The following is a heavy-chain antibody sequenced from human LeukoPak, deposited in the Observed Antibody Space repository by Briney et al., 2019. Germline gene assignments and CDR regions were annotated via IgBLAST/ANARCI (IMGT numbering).Heavy chain of an antibody. CDR2: ISGSGGST. J-gene: IGHJ4*01. CDR3: ARDGKGYAYGY. D-gene: IGHD3-16*01. CDR1: GFTFSSYA. V-gene: IGHV3-23*01. Sequence: GGSLRLSCAASGFTFSSYAMSWVRQAPGKGLEWVSAISGSGGSTYYADSVKGRFTISRDNSKNSLYLQMNSLRAEDTAVYYCARDGKGYAYGYWGHGTLVTVSS.